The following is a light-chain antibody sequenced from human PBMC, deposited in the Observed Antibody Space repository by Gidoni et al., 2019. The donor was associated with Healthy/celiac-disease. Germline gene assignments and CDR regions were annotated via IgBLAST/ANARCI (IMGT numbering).Light chain of an antibody. CDR1: QSLLHSNGYNY. J-gene: IGKJ2*01. CDR2: LGS. Sequence: DIVMTQSPLSLPVTPGEPASISCRSSQSLLHSNGYNYLDWYLQKPGQSPQLLIYLGSNRASGVPDRFSDSGSGTDFTLKISRVEAEDVGVYYCMQALQTPPYTFGQXTKLEIK. V-gene: IGKV2-28*01. CDR3: MQALQTPPYT.